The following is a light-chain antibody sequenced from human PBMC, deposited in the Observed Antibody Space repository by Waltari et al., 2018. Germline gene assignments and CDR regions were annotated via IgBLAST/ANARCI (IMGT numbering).Light chain of an antibody. CDR3: QVWDDVTDSGV. V-gene: IGLV3-21*04. J-gene: IGLJ3*02. Sequence: YVLTQPPSVSVDPGKTARLTWGGDNIGRKSVNWYQQKPGQAPGLVMFYDSDRPSEIPERFSGSNSGNTATLTISWVEAGDEADYHCQVWDDVTDSGVFGGGTKLTVL. CDR2: YDS. CDR1: NIGRKS.